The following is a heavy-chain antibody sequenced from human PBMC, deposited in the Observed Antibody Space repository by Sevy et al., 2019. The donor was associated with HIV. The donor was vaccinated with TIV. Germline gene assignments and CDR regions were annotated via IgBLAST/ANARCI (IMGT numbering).Heavy chain of an antibody. V-gene: IGHV3-30*03. D-gene: IGHD2-8*01. J-gene: IGHJ4*02. Sequence: GGSLRLSCAASGFTFSDYAMHWVRQAPGKGLEWLSYISYDERDIYYLDSVRGRFSVSRDISKRTLFLQMYDLRPEDTAVYYCARRDVNHQYLMDYWGQGILVTVSS. CDR3: ARRDVNHQYLMDY. CDR1: GFTFSDYA. CDR2: ISYDERDI.